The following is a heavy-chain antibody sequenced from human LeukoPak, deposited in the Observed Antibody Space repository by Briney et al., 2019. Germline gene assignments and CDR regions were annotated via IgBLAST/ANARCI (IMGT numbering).Heavy chain of an antibody. CDR2: ISGYSGNT. CDR3: ARRNYYDNSGYYQYYFDY. V-gene: IGHV1-18*01. D-gene: IGHD3-22*01. Sequence: GASVKVSCKASGYTFTSYGISWVRQAPGQGLEWMGWISGYSGNTIYAQKLQGRVTMTADTSTSTAYMELRSLRSDDTAVYYCARRNYYDNSGYYQYYFDYWGQGTLVTVSS. J-gene: IGHJ4*02. CDR1: GYTFTSYG.